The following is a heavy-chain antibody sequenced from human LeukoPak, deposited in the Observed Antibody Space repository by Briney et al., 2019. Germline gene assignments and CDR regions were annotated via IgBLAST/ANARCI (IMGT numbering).Heavy chain of an antibody. CDR3: ARDYMIVSGGGFDP. J-gene: IGHJ5*02. CDR2: ISAYNGNT. CDR1: GGTFSSYA. Sequence: ASVKVSCKASGGTFSSYAISWVRQAPGQGLEWMGWISAYNGNTNYAQKLQGRVTMTTDTSTSTAYMELRSLRSDDTAVYYCARDYMIVSGGGFDPWGQGTLVTVSS. D-gene: IGHD3-22*01. V-gene: IGHV1-18*01.